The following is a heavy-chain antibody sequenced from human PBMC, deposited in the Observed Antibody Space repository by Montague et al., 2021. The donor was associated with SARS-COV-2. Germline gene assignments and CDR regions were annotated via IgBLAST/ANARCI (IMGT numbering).Heavy chain of an antibody. D-gene: IGHD3-10*01. CDR1: GGSISRSSYY. CDR3: ARHGWNDSGSLHFDY. J-gene: IGHJ4*02. CDR2: MYYSGST. V-gene: IGHV4-39*01. Sequence: SETRSLTCTVSGGSISRSSYYWGWIRQPPGKGLEWIGSMYYSGSTYYNASLKSRVTISVDTSKNQFSLKLNSVTAADTAVYYCARHGWNDSGSLHFDYWGQGTLVTVSS.